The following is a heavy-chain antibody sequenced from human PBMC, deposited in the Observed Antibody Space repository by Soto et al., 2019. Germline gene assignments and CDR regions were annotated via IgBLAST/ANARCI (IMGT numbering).Heavy chain of an antibody. CDR2: IRSSSSTK. Sequence: EVQVVESGGGLVQPGGSLRLSCAASGFTFSYNSMNWVRQARGKGLEWVSYIRSSSSTKFYADSVKGRFTISRDNARNSLYLQMNSLRAEDTAVYYCARDIDGGGQGTLVTVSS. J-gene: IGHJ4*02. D-gene: IGHD2-15*01. CDR1: GFTFSYNS. CDR3: ARDIDG. V-gene: IGHV3-48*01.